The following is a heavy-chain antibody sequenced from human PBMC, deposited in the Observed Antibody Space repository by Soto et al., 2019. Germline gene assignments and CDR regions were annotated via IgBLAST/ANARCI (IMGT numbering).Heavy chain of an antibody. D-gene: IGHD4-17*01. V-gene: IGHV3-48*01. J-gene: IGHJ4*02. CDR2: ISSSSRTT. CDR1: GFTFSRYS. CDR3: VRDAATGDYLNSVL. Sequence: EVQLVESGGGLVQPGGSLRLSCAASGFTFSRYSMNWVRQSPGKGLELASYISSSSRTTNYADAVKGRFTIYRDNAKNSLYLQMDILRAEDTAVYYCVRDAATGDYLNSVLWCQGTLVTVS.